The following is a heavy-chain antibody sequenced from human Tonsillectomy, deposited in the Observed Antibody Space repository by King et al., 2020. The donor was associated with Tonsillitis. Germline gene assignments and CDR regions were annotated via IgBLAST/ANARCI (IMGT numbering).Heavy chain of an antibody. CDR2: IIPIFSTA. Sequence: VQLVESGAEVKQPGSSVKVSCKASGGTFSSYCISWVRQAPGQGLEWMGGIIPIFSTANYAQKFQGRVTITADESTSTAYMELSSLRSEDTAVYYCARGQRGLYYYDSSAFYYWVYWGQGTLVTVSS. D-gene: IGHD3-22*01. CDR1: GGTFSSYC. V-gene: IGHV1-69*01. CDR3: ARGQRGLYYYDSSAFYYWVY. J-gene: IGHJ4*02.